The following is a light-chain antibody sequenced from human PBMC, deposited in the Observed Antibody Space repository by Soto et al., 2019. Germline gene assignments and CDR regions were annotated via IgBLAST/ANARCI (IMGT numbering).Light chain of an antibody. V-gene: IGLV1-51*01. Sequence: QSVLTQPPSVSGAPGQKVSISCSGSSSNVGKNIVSWYQHVPGKAPKLLIYDNQKRPSGIPDRFSASKSGTSATLDITGLRTGDEADYYCGTWDSSLRMGVIFGGGTKLTVL. J-gene: IGLJ2*01. CDR2: DNQ. CDR1: SSNVGKNI. CDR3: GTWDSSLRMGVI.